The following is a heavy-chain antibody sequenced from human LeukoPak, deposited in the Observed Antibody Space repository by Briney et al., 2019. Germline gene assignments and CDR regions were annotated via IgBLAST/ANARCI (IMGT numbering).Heavy chain of an antibody. CDR1: GYTLTELS. CDR2: FDPEDGET. V-gene: IGHV1-24*01. CDR3: ATPYYYYGMDV. Sequence: ASVKVSCKVTGYTLTELSMHWVRQAPGKGLEWMGGFDPEDGETIYAQKFQGRVTMTEDASTDTAYMELSSLRSEDTAVYYCATPYYYYGMDVWGQGTTVTVSS. J-gene: IGHJ6*02.